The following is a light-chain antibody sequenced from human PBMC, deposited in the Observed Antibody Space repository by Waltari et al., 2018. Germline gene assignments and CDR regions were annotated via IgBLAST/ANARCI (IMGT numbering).Light chain of an antibody. CDR1: NSNIGSHD. J-gene: IGLJ2*01. V-gene: IGLV1-47*01. Sequence: QSVLSQPPSVSGTPGQRVTISCSGSNSNIGSHDVYWFQQLPGTAPKLLIYETGGRPSGVPGRFSCSKSGTSASLTITGLRSEDEADYFCAAWDGSLTILFGGGTKVTVL. CDR2: ETG. CDR3: AAWDGSLTIL.